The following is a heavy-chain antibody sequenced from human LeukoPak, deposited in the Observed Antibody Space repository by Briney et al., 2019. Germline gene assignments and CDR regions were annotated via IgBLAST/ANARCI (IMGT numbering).Heavy chain of an antibody. CDR3: VKGGVVTSRPLDY. J-gene: IGHJ4*02. CDR2: INSDGGTT. D-gene: IGHD3-3*01. CDR1: GFTFSGYA. Sequence: GGSLRLSCSAPGFTFSGYAMHWVRQAPGKGLEYVSGINSDGGTTYYEDSVKGRFTISRDRSKNTLYLQMSSLRAEDTAVYYCVKGGVVTSRPLDYWGQGTLVIVSS. V-gene: IGHV3-64D*09.